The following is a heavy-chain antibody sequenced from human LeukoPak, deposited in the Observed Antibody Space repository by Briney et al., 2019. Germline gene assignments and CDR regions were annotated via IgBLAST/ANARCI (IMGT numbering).Heavy chain of an antibody. V-gene: IGHV3-23*01. Sequence: GGSLRLSCAASGFTFSSYAMSWVRQAPGKGLEWVSAISGSGGSTYYADSVKGRFTISRDNSKNTLYLQMNSLGAEDTAVYYCAKDPDSGSNEGCWGQGTLVTVSS. D-gene: IGHD1-26*01. CDR2: ISGSGGST. CDR1: GFTFSSYA. J-gene: IGHJ4*02. CDR3: AKDPDSGSNEGC.